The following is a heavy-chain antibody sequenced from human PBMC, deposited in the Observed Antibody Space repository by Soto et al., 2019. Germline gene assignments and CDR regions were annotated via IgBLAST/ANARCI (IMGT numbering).Heavy chain of an antibody. CDR2: ISAYNGNT. V-gene: IGHV1-18*01. CDR3: ARDPSASLSWFDP. D-gene: IGHD3-3*01. CDR1: VYSLTSYG. Sequence: GSVNVSCEASVYSLTSYGISLPRHAPGQGLEWMGWISAYNGNTSYAQTLQGRVTMTTDTSTSTAYMELRSLRSDDTALYYCARDPSASLSWFDPWGQGTLVTVSS. J-gene: IGHJ5*02.